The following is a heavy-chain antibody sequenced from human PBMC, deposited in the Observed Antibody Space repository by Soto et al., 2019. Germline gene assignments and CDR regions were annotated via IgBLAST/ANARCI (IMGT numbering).Heavy chain of an antibody. J-gene: IGHJ1*01. CDR3: VKDYRCYPSTAPH. CDR1: GITISNYP. V-gene: IGHV3-23*01. D-gene: IGHD3-16*02. Sequence: EVQLLESGGGLVQPGGSLRLYCAACGITISNYPMSWVRQAPGKGMDWVSGISGSGDRTYYADSAKGHFTIAKDISKNSLSLQLDNLGVEDTAVYFCVKDYRCYPSTAPHWGQSTLVTVSS. CDR2: ISGSGDRT.